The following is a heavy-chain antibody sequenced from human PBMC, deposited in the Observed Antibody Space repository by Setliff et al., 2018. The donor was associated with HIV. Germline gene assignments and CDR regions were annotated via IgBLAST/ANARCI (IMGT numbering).Heavy chain of an antibody. J-gene: IGHJ4*02. CDR3: ARGLIAAATGDADY. D-gene: IGHD6-13*01. CDR1: GYTFTSYY. Sequence: ASVKVSCKASGYTFTSYYMHWVRQAPGQGLEWMGIINPSGGSTSYAQKFQGRVTITADESTSTAYMELSSLRSEDTAVYYCARGLIAAATGDADYWGQGTLVTVSS. CDR2: INPSGGST. V-gene: IGHV1-46*01.